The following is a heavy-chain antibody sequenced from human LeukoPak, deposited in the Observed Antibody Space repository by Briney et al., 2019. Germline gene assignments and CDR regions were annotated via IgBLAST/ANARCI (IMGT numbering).Heavy chain of an antibody. CDR1: GGSISSSSYY. CDR3: ARGPNYFDY. CDR2: IYYSGST. Sequence: SETLSLTCTVSGGSISSSSYYWGWIRQPPGKGLEWIGSIYYSGSTYYNPFLKSRVTISVDTSKNQFSLKLSSVTAADTAVYYCARGPNYFDYWGQGTLVTVSS. J-gene: IGHJ4*02. V-gene: IGHV4-39*07.